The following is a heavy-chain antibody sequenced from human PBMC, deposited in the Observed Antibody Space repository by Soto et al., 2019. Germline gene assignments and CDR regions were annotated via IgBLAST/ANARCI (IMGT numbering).Heavy chain of an antibody. V-gene: IGHV3-23*01. CDR2: ISGSGGST. CDR1: GFTFSSYA. CDR3: AKVGEGVVTKRPYYFDC. D-gene: IGHD3-3*01. J-gene: IGHJ4*02. Sequence: EVQLLESGGGLVQPGGSLRLSCAASGFTFSSYAMSWVRQAPGKGLEWVSAISGSGGSTYYADSVKGRFTISRDNSKNTLYLQMNSLRAEDTAVYYCAKVGEGVVTKRPYYFDCWGQGTLVTVSS.